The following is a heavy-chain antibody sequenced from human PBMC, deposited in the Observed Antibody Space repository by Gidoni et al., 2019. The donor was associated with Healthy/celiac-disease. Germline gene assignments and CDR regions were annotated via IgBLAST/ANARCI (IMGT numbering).Heavy chain of an antibody. J-gene: IGHJ4*02. CDR3: ARTLGYCSSTSCRAIDY. V-gene: IGHV1-2*07. D-gene: IGHD2-2*01. CDR1: GYTFTGYY. Sequence: PGASVKVSCKASGYTFTGYYMHWVRQAPGQGLEWMGWINPNSGGTNYAHKFQGRVTMTRDTSISTAYMELSRLRSDDTAVYYCARTLGYCSSTSCRAIDYWGQGTLVTVSS. CDR2: INPNSGGT.